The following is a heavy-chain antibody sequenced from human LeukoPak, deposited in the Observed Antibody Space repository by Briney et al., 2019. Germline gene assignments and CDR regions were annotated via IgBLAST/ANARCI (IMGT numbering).Heavy chain of an antibody. Sequence: GESLKISCKGSGYSLTSYWISWVRQMRGKGLEWVGRIDPRDSYTNYSPSFQGHVTISADKSISTAYLQWSSLKASDTAMYYCARSYGAGSYDMDWFDPWGQGTLVTVSS. CDR2: IDPRDSYT. D-gene: IGHD3-10*01. J-gene: IGHJ5*02. V-gene: IGHV5-10-1*01. CDR3: ARSYGAGSYDMDWFDP. CDR1: GYSLTSYW.